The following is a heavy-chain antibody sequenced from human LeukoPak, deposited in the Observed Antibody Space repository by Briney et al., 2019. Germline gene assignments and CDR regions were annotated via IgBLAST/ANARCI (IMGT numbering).Heavy chain of an antibody. J-gene: IGHJ3*02. V-gene: IGHV3-7*01. CDR2: IRQDESEK. CDR3: ARYMYYYDSSSRRLGANDAFDI. D-gene: IGHD3-22*01. Sequence: PGGSLRLSCVASKFTFSDYWLSWVRQAPGKGREWVANIRQDESEKYYVDSVKGRFTISRDNAKNSLFLQMNSLRAEDTALYYCARYMYYYDSSSRRLGANDAFDIWGRGTTVIVSS. CDR1: KFTFSDYW.